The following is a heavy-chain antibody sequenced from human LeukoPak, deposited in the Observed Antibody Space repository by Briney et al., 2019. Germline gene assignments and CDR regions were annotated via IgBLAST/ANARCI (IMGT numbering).Heavy chain of an antibody. CDR2: ISSSSNAR. CDR1: RFDFSTYD. CDR3: AREGSGWDAFDI. J-gene: IGHJ3*02. V-gene: IGHV3-48*02. Sequence: GGSLRLSCAASRFDFSTYDMNWVRQPPGKGLEWVSYISSSSNARYYTESVKGRFTISRDNAKNSLYLQMNSLRDEDTAVYFCAREGSGWDAFDIWGQGTLDTVSS. D-gene: IGHD6-19*01.